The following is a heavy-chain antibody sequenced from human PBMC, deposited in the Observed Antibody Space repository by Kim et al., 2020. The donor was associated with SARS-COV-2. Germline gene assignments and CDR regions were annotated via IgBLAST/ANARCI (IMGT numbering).Heavy chain of an antibody. V-gene: IGHV3-7*04. CDR3: ARGNALAY. D-gene: IGHD3-16*01. CDR2: DGSEK. J-gene: IGHJ4*02. Sequence: DGSEKYYVDSVKGRFTLSRANAKNSLYLETNSLRAEETAVYFCARGNALAYWGQGTLVTVSS.